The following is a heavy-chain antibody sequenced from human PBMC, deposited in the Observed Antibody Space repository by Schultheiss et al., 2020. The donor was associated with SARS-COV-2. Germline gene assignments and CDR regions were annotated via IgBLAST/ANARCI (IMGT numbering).Heavy chain of an antibody. CDR2: ISSSGSTI. CDR1: GFTFSSYE. V-gene: IGHV3-48*03. J-gene: IGHJ4*02. Sequence: GESLKISCAASGFTFSSYEMNWVRQAPGKGLEWVSYISSSGSTIYYADSVKGRFTISRDNAKNTLFLQMGSLRAEDMAVYYCARGSGGSYHRYFDYWGQGTLVTVSS. D-gene: IGHD1-26*01. CDR3: ARGSGGSYHRYFDY.